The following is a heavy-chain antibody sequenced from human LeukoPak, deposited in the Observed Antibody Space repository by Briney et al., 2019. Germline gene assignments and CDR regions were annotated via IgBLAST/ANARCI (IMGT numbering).Heavy chain of an antibody. Sequence: GASVKLSCNASGYTFTGSYMHWVRNAHGQGLERMGWINPNSGGTNYAQKFQGRVTMTRDTSISTAYMELSRLRSDDTAVYYCARDDNGVCYGHWGQGTLVTVSS. V-gene: IGHV1-2*02. CDR3: ARDDNGVCYGH. J-gene: IGHJ4*02. CDR2: INPNSGGT. D-gene: IGHD2-8*01. CDR1: GYTFTGSY.